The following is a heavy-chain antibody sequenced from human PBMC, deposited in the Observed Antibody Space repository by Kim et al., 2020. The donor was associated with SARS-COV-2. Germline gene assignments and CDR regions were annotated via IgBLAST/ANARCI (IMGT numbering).Heavy chain of an antibody. CDR2: K. CDR3: AREYGDQASDS. V-gene: IGHV3-33*01. Sequence: KSIADTGKGRFTNSRDNSMNTMYLQMNSLIAEDTAVYYCAREYGDQASDSWGQGTMVTVSS. D-gene: IGHD4-17*01. J-gene: IGHJ3*02.